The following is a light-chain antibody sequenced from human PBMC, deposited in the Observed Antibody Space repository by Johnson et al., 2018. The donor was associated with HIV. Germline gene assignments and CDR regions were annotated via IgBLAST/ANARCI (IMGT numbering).Light chain of an antibody. CDR2: DNN. CDR3: GTWDSSLSGGV. Sequence: QSVLTQPPSVSAAPGQKVTISCSGSSSNIGKNYVSWYQQLPGTAPKLLIYDNNKRPSGIPDRFSGSKSGTSATLGITGLQTGDEADYYCGTWDSSLSGGVFGSGTKVTGL. CDR1: SSNIGKNY. V-gene: IGLV1-51*01. J-gene: IGLJ1*01.